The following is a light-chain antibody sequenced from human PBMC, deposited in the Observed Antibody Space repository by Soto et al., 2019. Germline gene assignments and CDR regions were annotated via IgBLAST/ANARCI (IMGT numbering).Light chain of an antibody. CDR3: QQRNNWPWT. V-gene: IGKV3D-20*02. Sequence: EIVLTQSPGTLSLSPGERATLSCRASQSVSSSYLAWYQQKPGQAPRLLIYGASSRATGIPDRFSGSGSGTDITLTISSLEPEDFAFYYCQQRNNWPWTFGQGTKVDIK. CDR2: GAS. CDR1: QSVSSSY. J-gene: IGKJ1*01.